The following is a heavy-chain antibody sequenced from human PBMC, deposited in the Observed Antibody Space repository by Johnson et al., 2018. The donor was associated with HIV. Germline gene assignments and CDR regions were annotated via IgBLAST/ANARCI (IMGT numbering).Heavy chain of an antibody. CDR1: GFTFSDYY. J-gene: IGHJ3*02. V-gene: IGHV3-72*01. CDR2: SRDKANTHTT. CDR3: ARDSTPWGGDYVGYAFDI. Sequence: VQLVESGGGLVKPGGSLRLSCAASGFTFSDYYMSWIRQAPGKGLEWVGRSRDKANTHTTEYAASVKGRFTISRDDAKSLLYLLMNSLRAEDTAVYYCARDSTPWGGDYVGYAFDIWGQGTMVTVSS. D-gene: IGHD4-17*01.